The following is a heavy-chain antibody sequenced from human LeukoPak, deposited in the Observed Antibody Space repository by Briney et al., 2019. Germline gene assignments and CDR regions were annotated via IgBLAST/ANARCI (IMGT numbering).Heavy chain of an antibody. J-gene: IGHJ6*02. D-gene: IGHD3-10*01. CDR1: GGPISSTNW. V-gene: IGHV4-4*02. Sequence: ETLSLTCAVSGGPISSTNWWSWVRQPPGKGLEWIGEIYHSGSTNYNPSLKSRVTISVDKSKNQFSLKLSSVTAADTAVYYCARDRAWFGELLGYYYGMDVWGQGTTVTVSS. CDR3: ARDRAWFGELLGYYYGMDV. CDR2: IYHSGST.